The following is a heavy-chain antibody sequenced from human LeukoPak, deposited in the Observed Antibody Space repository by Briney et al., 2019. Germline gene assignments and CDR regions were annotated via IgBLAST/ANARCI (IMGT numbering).Heavy chain of an antibody. CDR3: IVFGDPNH. J-gene: IGHJ5*02. CDR2: IHTSGDT. Sequence: GGSLRLSCAASGLTGSHNYVSWVRQAPGKGLEWVSAIHTSGDTCYADSVKGRFTISRGTSKNTLYLQINSLRVEDTAVYYCIVFGDPNHWGQGTLVTVSS. V-gene: IGHV3-53*01. D-gene: IGHD4-17*01. CDR1: GLTGSHNY.